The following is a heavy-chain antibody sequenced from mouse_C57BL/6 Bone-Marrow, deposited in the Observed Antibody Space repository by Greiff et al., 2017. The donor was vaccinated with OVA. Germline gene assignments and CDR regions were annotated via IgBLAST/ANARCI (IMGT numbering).Heavy chain of an antibody. CDR3: ARSRGSSPYVDY. J-gene: IGHJ2*01. D-gene: IGHD1-1*01. CDR2: IYPGSGST. CDR1: GYTFTSYW. Sequence: QVQLQQPGAELVKPGASVKMSCKASGYTFTSYWITWVKQRPGQGLEWIGDIYPGSGSTNYNEKFKSKATLTVDTSSSTAYMQLSSLTSEDSAVYYGARSRGSSPYVDYGGQGTTPTVTS. V-gene: IGHV1-55*01.